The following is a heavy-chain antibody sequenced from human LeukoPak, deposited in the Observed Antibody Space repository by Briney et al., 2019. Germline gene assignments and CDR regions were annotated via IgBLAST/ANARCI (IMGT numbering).Heavy chain of an antibody. D-gene: IGHD4-23*01. CDR1: GFIFAKYA. Sequence: GGSLRLSCTTSGFIFAKYAMAWVRQSPGKGLEWVSTISASGADTYYADSVRGRFTISRDNSRNALYLQLSRLRVDDTAFYYCPKPLLTPGNWGPGTLVTVAS. J-gene: IGHJ4*02. CDR3: PKPLLTPGN. CDR2: ISASGADT. V-gene: IGHV3-23*01.